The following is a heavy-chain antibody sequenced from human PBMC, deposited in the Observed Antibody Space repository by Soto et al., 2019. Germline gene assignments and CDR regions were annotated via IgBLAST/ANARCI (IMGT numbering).Heavy chain of an antibody. CDR3: ARATKTLRLGTLSPATFDT. Sequence: QVQLQASGPGLVKPSQTLSLTCTVSGDSISSAAYYWSWIRQQPGKAPEWIGHVYYSGITYYNPSLKSRITLSVDTSQNQFALKVPSVTAADPAIYYCARATKTLRLGTLSPATFDTWGQGTLVAVSS. D-gene: IGHD3-16*01. CDR1: GDSISSAAYY. J-gene: IGHJ4*02. CDR2: VYYSGIT. V-gene: IGHV4-31*03.